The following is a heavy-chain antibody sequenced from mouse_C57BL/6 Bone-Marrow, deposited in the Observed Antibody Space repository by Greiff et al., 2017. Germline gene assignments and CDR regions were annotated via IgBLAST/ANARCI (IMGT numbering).Heavy chain of an antibody. J-gene: IGHJ1*03. CDR3: ACFDYVWYFDV. D-gene: IGHD2-4*01. CDR2: INPGSGGT. Sequence: QVQLQQSGAELVRPGTSVKVSCKASGYAFTNYLIEWVKQRPGQGLEWIGVINPGSGGTNYNEKFKGKATLTAYKSSSTAYMQLSSLTSEDSAVYFCACFDYVWYFDVWGTGTTVTVSS. V-gene: IGHV1-54*01. CDR1: GYAFTNYL.